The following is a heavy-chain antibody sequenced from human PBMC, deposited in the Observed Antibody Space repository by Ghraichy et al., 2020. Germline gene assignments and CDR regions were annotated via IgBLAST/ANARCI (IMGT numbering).Heavy chain of an antibody. D-gene: IGHD3-16*01. V-gene: IGHV1-3*04. CDR3: ARDLLGGEEKTPADY. CDR1: GYTFTNYA. CDR2: INTDDGNT. Sequence: GESLNISCKASGYTFTNYAMHWVRQAPGQRLEWMGWINTDDGNTKFSQNFQGRVTITRDTSASTAYMELSSLRSEDTAIYFCARDLLGGEEKTPADYWGQGTLVTVSS. J-gene: IGHJ4*02.